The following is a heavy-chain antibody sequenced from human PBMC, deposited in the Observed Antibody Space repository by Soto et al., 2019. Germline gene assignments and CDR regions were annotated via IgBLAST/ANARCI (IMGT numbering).Heavy chain of an antibody. V-gene: IGHV1-46*01. CDR3: ARDLGGGNYGMDV. CDR2: INPSGGST. J-gene: IGHJ6*02. CDR1: VYTFTSYY. D-gene: IGHD1-26*01. Sequence: GXSVKVSCKASVYTFTSYYMHWVRPAPGQGLEWMGVINPSGGSTSYAQNFRGRVTMTRDTSTSTVYMELSSLRSEDAAVYYCARDLGGGNYGMDVWGQGTTVTVSS.